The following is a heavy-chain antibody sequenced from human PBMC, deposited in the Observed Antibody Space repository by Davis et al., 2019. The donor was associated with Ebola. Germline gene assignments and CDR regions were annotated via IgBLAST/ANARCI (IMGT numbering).Heavy chain of an antibody. CDR3: ARHGLPRWGWFDP. J-gene: IGHJ5*02. CDR2: IYYSGST. Sequence: PSETLSLTCTVSGGSISSYYWSWIRQPPGKGLEWIGYIYYSGSTNYNPSLKSRVTISVDTSKNQFSLKLSSVTAADTAVYYCARHGLPRWGWFDPWGQGTLVTVSS. D-gene: IGHD5-18*01. CDR1: GGSISSYY. V-gene: IGHV4-59*08.